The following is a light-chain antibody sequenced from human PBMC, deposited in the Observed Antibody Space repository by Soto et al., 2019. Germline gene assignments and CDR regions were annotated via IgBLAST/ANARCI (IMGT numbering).Light chain of an antibody. CDR3: QSYDSSLSRV. CDR2: GNS. J-gene: IGLJ2*01. Sequence: QSVLTQPPSVSGAPGKRVTISCTGSSSNIGAGYDVHWYQQLPGTAPKLLIYGNSNRPSGVPDRFPGSKSGTSASLAITGLQAEDEADYYCQSYDSSLSRVFGGGTKLTVL. V-gene: IGLV1-40*01. CDR1: SSNIGAGYD.